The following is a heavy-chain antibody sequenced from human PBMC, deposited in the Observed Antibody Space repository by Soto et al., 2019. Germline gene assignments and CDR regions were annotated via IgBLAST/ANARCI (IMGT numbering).Heavy chain of an antibody. D-gene: IGHD1-1*01. J-gene: IGHJ3*02. V-gene: IGHV4-34*01. CDR1: GGSVSSGSYY. CDR2: MSHSGGS. CDR3: ARVERGTATTVVDAFDI. Sequence: QVQLQQWGAGLLKPSETLFLTCAVYGGSVSSGSYYWSWIRQPPGKGLEWIGEMSHSGGSHFNPSLKSRVTISVDTSKNQFSLKMSSVTAADTALYYCARVERGTATTVVDAFDIWGPGTMVTVSS.